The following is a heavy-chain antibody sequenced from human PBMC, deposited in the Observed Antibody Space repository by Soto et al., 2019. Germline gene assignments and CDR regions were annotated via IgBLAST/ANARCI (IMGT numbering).Heavy chain of an antibody. V-gene: IGHV1-2*04. CDR3: ARGSGSSGMTPQLYYYYGMDV. CDR2: INPNSGGT. CDR1: GYSLTGYY. D-gene: IGHD6-6*01. Sequence: XSVKVSYKASGYSLTGYYMHWVRQAPGQGLEWMGWINPNSGGTNYAQKFQGWVTMTRDTSISTAYMELSRLRSDDTAVYYCARGSGSSGMTPQLYYYYGMDVWAQGTTVTVSS. J-gene: IGHJ6*02.